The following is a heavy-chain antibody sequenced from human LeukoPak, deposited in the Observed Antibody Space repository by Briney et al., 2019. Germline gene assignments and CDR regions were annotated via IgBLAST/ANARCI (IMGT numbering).Heavy chain of an antibody. D-gene: IGHD3-22*01. Sequence: ASVKVSCKASGYTFTGYYMHWVRQAPGQGLEWMGWINPNSGGTNYAQKFQGRVTMTRDTSISTAYMELSRLRSDDTAVYYCARDRDYYDSSGSPHAFDIWGQGTMVTVSS. CDR3: ARDRDYYDSSGSPHAFDI. V-gene: IGHV1-2*02. CDR2: INPNSGGT. CDR1: GYTFTGYY. J-gene: IGHJ3*02.